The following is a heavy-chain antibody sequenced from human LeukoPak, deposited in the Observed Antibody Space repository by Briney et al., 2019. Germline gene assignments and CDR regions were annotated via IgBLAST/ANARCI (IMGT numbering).Heavy chain of an antibody. J-gene: IGHJ6*03. CDR1: GYSISSGYY. CDR3: ARQKYYYDSSGYKTHYMDV. CDR2: IYHSGST. D-gene: IGHD3-22*01. Sequence: SETLSLTCTVSGYSISSGYYWGWIRQPPGKGLEWIGSIYHSGSTYYNPSLKSRVTISVDTSKNQFSLKLSSVTAADTAVYYCARQKYYYDSSGYKTHYMDVWGKGTTVTISS. V-gene: IGHV4-38-2*02.